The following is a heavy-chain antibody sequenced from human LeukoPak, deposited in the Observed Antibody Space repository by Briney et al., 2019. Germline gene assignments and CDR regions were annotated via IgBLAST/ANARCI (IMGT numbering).Heavy chain of an antibody. Sequence: SETLSLTCAVSGGSISSGGYSWSWIRQPPGKGVEWIGYIYHSGSTYYNPSLKSRVAISVDRSKNQFSLNLSSVTAADTAVYYCASRGYSGYAYYFDYWGQGTLVTVSS. CDR2: IYHSGST. V-gene: IGHV4-30-2*01. D-gene: IGHD5-12*01. J-gene: IGHJ4*02. CDR3: ASRGYSGYAYYFDY. CDR1: GGSISSGGYS.